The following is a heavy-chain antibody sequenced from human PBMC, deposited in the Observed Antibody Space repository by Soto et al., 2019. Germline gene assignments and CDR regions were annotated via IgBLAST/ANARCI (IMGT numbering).Heavy chain of an antibody. D-gene: IGHD5-18*01. Sequence: EVQLVESGGGLVQPGGSLTVSCAASGFNFRSYWMTWVRQAPGKGLEWVANINEDGSDKYSVDSVKGRLTVSRDNAKNVLYLQLNSLRAEDTAVYYCAREGFSYGPKGAVFDHWGQRSLVTVSS. CDR1: GFNFRSYW. CDR3: AREGFSYGPKGAVFDH. V-gene: IGHV3-7*03. CDR2: INEDGSDK. J-gene: IGHJ4*02.